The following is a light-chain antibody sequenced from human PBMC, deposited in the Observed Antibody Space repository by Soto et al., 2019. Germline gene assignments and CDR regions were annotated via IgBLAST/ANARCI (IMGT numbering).Light chain of an antibody. CDR2: GNR. CDR1: TSNLGAGYD. Sequence: QSGLTRPPSVSGAPGQSVTLSCTGNTSNLGAGYDVHWYQQLPGAAPKLVIFGNRNRPSGVPERFSGSKSGTSASLAITGLQAEDEADYYCQAYDYTLTASVFGGGTKVTVL. V-gene: IGLV1-40*01. J-gene: IGLJ3*02. CDR3: QAYDYTLTASV.